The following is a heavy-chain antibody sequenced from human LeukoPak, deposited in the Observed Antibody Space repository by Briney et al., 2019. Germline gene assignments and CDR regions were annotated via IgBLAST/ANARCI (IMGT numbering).Heavy chain of an antibody. CDR3: ARCYCSGGSCYPDY. CDR2: IYYSGST. J-gene: IGHJ4*02. D-gene: IGHD2-15*01. CDR1: GGSTSSSSYY. Sequence: SETLSLTCRVSGGSTSSSSYYWGWLRQPPGKGLEWIGSIYYSGSTYYNSSLKSRVTISVDTSKNQFSLKLSSVTAVDTAVYYSARCYCSGGSCYPDYWGQGTLVTVSS. V-gene: IGHV4-39*01.